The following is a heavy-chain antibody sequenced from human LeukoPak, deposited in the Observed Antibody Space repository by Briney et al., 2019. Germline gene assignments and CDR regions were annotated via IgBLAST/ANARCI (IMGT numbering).Heavy chain of an antibody. Sequence: SETLSLTCTVSGYSVSIDYYWGWVRQTPGKGLEWIASIYHSGTTDYNPSLQSRITMFVDTSRNQFSLKLRSVTAADTAVYYCAGKRAFYYFDSWGPGTLVTVSA. CDR2: IYHSGTT. CDR3: AGKRAFYYFDS. J-gene: IGHJ4*02. V-gene: IGHV4-38-2*02. CDR1: GYSVSIDYY.